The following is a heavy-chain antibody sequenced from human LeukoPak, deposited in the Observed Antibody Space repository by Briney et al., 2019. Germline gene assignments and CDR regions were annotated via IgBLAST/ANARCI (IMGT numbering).Heavy chain of an antibody. D-gene: IGHD3-10*01. CDR2: INHSGST. V-gene: IGHV4-34*01. J-gene: IGHJ6*02. CDR3: ARRTRGYSYYYYGMDV. CDR1: GGSLCGYY. Sequence: SETLSLTCAVYGGSLCGYYWSWIRQPPGKGLEWIGEINHSGSTNYNPSLKSRVTISVDTSKNQFSLKLSSVTAADTAVYYCARRTRGYSYYYYGMDVWGQGTTVTVSS.